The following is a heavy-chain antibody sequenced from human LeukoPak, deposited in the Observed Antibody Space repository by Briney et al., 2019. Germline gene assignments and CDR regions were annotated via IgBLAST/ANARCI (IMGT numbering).Heavy chain of an antibody. CDR2: IRFDGSKK. CDR1: GFIFSSYA. D-gene: IGHD3-10*01. V-gene: IGHV3-30*02. CDR3: GKGSNLDERYFQH. J-gene: IGHJ1*01. Sequence: GGSLRLSCAASGFIFSSYAMPWVRQAPGKGLEWVAFIRFDGSKKDYVATGKGRLRISRDNSKNTLYIQMNSLTAEAAAVYYGGKGSNLDERYFQHWGQGTLVTVSS.